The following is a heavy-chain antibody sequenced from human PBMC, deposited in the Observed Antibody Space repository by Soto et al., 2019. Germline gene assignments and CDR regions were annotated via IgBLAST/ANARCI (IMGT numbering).Heavy chain of an antibody. V-gene: IGHV4-34*01. CDR3: ARGPGAMAIDY. J-gene: IGHJ4*02. CDR2: INHSGSN. D-gene: IGHD2-2*01. Sequence: QVQLQQWGAGLLKPSETLSLTCAVYGGSFSGYYWSWIRQPPGKGLEWIGEINHSGSNNYNPSLKSRFTLPVDTSKNQFSLKLSSVTAADTAVYYCARGPGAMAIDYWGQGTLVTVSS. CDR1: GGSFSGYY.